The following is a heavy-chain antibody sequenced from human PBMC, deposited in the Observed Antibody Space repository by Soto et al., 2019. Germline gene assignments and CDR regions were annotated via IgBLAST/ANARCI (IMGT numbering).Heavy chain of an antibody. J-gene: IGHJ4*02. CDR3: ARAGEWLRFDY. D-gene: IGHD5-12*01. V-gene: IGHV4-59*01. CDR2: IYYSGST. CDR1: GGSISSYY. Sequence: KPSETLSLTCTVSGGSISSYYWSWIRQPPGKGLEWIGYIYYSGSTNYNPSLKSRVTISVDTSKNQFSLKLSSVTAADTAVYYCARAGEWLRFDYWGQGTLVTVSS.